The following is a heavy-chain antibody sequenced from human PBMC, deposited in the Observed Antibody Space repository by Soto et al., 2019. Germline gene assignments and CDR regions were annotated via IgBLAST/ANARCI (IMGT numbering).Heavy chain of an antibody. Sequence: PSGTLSLTCTISGGSISGYYWTWIRQSPGKGLEYIGYVYNGNTNYNPSLNSRVTISVDTSKNQFSLKLSSVTAADTAVYYCASITAMVPHFDYWGQGTLVTVSS. CDR3: ASITAMVPHFDY. V-gene: IGHV4-4*08. J-gene: IGHJ4*02. CDR2: VYNGNT. D-gene: IGHD5-18*01. CDR1: GGSISGYY.